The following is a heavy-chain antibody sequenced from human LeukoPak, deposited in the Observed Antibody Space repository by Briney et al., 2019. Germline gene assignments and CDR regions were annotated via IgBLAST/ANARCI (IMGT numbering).Heavy chain of an antibody. CDR1: GGSISSSTYY. CDR3: AKHSLDSGDYFDE. V-gene: IGHV4-61*05. Sequence: SETLSLTCTVSGGSISSSTYYWGWIRQPPGEGLEWIGFIYHSGSTNYNPSLKSRVTISVDTSTNQFSLKMKSVTAADTAVYYCAKHSLDSGDYFDEGGQGTLVTVS. J-gene: IGHJ4*02. D-gene: IGHD3-22*01. CDR2: IYHSGST.